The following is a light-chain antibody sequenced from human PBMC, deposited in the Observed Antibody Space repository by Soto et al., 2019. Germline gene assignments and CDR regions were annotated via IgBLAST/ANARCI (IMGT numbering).Light chain of an antibody. CDR1: QSIGRF. J-gene: IGKJ1*01. CDR2: DAS. CDR3: QQCYMGWT. Sequence: DIQMTQSPSTLSASVGDSVTITCRASQSIGRFLAWYQHQPGKAPKLLIYDASTLESGVPSRFSGTGSGTEFTFSITSLQPEDFGTYYCQQCYMGWTFGQGTKVDI. V-gene: IGKV1-5*01.